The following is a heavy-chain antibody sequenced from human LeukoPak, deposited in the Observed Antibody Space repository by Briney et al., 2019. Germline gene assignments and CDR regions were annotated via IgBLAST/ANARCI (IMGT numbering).Heavy chain of an antibody. D-gene: IGHD6-13*01. CDR3: ARDLLTSNSGSWYYYYYGMDV. Sequence: PGGSLRLSCAASGFTFSSYAMHWVRQAPGKGLEWVAVISYDGSNKYYADSVKGRFTISRDNSKNTLYLQMNSLRAEDTAVYYCARDLLTSNSGSWYYYYYGMDVWGQGTTVTVSS. CDR2: ISYDGSNK. J-gene: IGHJ6*02. CDR1: GFTFSSYA. V-gene: IGHV3-30*04.